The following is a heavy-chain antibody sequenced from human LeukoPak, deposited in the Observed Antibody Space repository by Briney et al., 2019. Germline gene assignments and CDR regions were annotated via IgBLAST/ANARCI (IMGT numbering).Heavy chain of an antibody. CDR2: IYHSGST. J-gene: IGHJ5*02. V-gene: IGHV4-30-2*01. Sequence: PSETLSLTCTVSGGSISSGGYYWSWIRQPPGKGLEWIGYIYHSGSTYYNPSLKSRVTISVDRSKNQFSLKLSSVTAADTAVYYCAREREDWFDPWGQGTLVTVSS. CDR1: GGSISSGGYY. D-gene: IGHD1-26*01. CDR3: AREREDWFDP.